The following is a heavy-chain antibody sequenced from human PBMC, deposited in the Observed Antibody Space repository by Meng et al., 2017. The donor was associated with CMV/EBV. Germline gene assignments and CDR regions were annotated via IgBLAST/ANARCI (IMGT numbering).Heavy chain of an antibody. CDR1: GSISSYY. Sequence: GSISSYYWSWIRQPAGKGLEWIGRIYTSGSTNYNPSLKSRVTMSVDTSKTQFSLKLSSVTAADTAVYYCAREEITMVRGVLNYFDYWGQGTLVTVSS. J-gene: IGHJ4*02. D-gene: IGHD3-10*01. CDR2: IYTSGST. CDR3: AREEITMVRGVLNYFDY. V-gene: IGHV4-4*07.